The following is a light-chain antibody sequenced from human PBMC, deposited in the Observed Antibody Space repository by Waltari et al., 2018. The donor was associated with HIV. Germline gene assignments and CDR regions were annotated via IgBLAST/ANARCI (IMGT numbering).Light chain of an antibody. CDR2: ATS. CDR1: QSVSTSY. J-gene: IGKJ1*01. CDR3: QHGRT. V-gene: IGKV3-20*01. Sequence: ELVLTQSPGTLSLSPGERATLSCRASQSVSTSYLAWYQLKRGQAPRLLMYATSTRATGIADRFSGSGSETDFTLIIKRLEPDDFAVYYCQHGRTFVQGTKVEIK.